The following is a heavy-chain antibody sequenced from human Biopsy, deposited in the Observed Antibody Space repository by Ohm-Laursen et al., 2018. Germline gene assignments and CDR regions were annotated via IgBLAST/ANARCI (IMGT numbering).Heavy chain of an antibody. CDR1: GFSLSDRGKC. J-gene: IGHJ6*02. CDR2: VDWDDYK. Sequence: TQTLTLTRSFSGFSLSDRGKCVSWIRQDQGKALEWLACVDWDDYKDYRAYLQTKLSIPKDTSNDQVVLTVNNVDPADTASYYCARTPILIVSAGLVYRHRRHLQGMDVWGQGIAVTVS. V-gene: IGHV2-70*11. CDR3: ARTPILIVSAGLVYRHRRHLQGMDV. D-gene: IGHD6-13*01.